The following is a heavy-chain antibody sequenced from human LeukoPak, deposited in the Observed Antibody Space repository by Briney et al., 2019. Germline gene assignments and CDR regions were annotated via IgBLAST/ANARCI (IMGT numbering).Heavy chain of an antibody. CDR1: GGSISSGGDY. V-gene: IGHV4-61*08. D-gene: IGHD3-22*01. Sequence: PSETLSLTCSISGGSISSGGDYWTWIRQHPGKGLEWIGYIYYSGSTNYNPSLKSRVSISVDTSKNQFSLKLSSVTAADTARYYCARDGIYYGSSGVLNGGWYFDLWGRGALVTVSS. J-gene: IGHJ2*01. CDR3: ARDGIYYGSSGVLNGGWYFDL. CDR2: IYYSGST.